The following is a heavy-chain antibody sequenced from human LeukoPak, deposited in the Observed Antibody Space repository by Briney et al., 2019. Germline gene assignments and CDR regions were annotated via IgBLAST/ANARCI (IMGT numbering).Heavy chain of an antibody. J-gene: IGHJ5*02. Sequence: ASVKVSCKASGGTFSSYAISWVRQAPGQGLEWMGGIIPILGTANYAQKFQGRVTITADESTSTAYMELSSLRSEDTAVYYCARAQGGSYSLAIWFDPWGQGTLATVSS. CDR2: IIPILGTA. D-gene: IGHD1-26*01. CDR3: ARAQGGSYSLAIWFDP. V-gene: IGHV1-69*13. CDR1: GGTFSSYA.